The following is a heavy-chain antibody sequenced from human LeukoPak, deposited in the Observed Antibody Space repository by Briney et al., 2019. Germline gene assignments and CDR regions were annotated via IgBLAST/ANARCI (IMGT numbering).Heavy chain of an antibody. CDR1: GFTFSNAW. D-gene: IGHD1-26*01. CDR3: AREIVGAREFDY. CDR2: INRDGSST. J-gene: IGHJ4*02. Sequence: GGSLRLSCAASGFTFSNAWMHWVRQAPGKGLVWVSRINRDGSSTSYADSVKGRLTISRDNAKNTLYLQMNSLRAEDTAVYYCAREIVGAREFDYWGQGTLVTVSS. V-gene: IGHV3-74*01.